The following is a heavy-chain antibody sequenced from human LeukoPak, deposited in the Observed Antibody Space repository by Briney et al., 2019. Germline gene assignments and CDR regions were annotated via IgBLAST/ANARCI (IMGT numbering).Heavy chain of an antibody. Sequence: SETLSLTCTVSGGSISSSTYYWGWIRQPPGKGLEWIGSIYYTGSTYYNPSFKSRVTISVDTSKNQFSLNLSSVTAADTAVYYCARRSANYATVDYWGQGTLVTVSS. V-gene: IGHV4-39*07. CDR2: IYYTGST. CDR1: GGSISSSTYY. CDR3: ARRSANYATVDY. D-gene: IGHD4/OR15-4a*01. J-gene: IGHJ4*02.